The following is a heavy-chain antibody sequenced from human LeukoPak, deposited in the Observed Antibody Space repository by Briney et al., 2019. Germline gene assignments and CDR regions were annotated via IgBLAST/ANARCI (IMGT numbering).Heavy chain of an antibody. CDR1: GGSISSSSYY. Sequence: SETLSLTCTVSGGSISSSSYYWGWIRQPPGKGLEWIGSIYYSGSTYYNPSLKSRVTISVDTSKNQFSLKLSSVTAADTAVYYCASLGSGSYGKRNAFDIWGQGTMVTVSS. V-gene: IGHV4-39*01. D-gene: IGHD1-26*01. CDR3: ASLGSGSYGKRNAFDI. J-gene: IGHJ3*02. CDR2: IYYSGST.